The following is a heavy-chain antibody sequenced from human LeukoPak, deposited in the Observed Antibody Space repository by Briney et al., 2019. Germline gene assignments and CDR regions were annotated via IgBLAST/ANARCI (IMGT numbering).Heavy chain of an antibody. J-gene: IGHJ6*02. CDR2: ISSSGSTI. CDR1: GFTFSSYE. D-gene: IGHD2-2*01. Sequence: PGGSLRLSCAASGFTFSSYEMNWVRQAPGKGLEWVSYISSSGSTIYYADSVKGRFTISRDNAKNSLYLRMNSLRAEDTAVYYCARDFAVAHYYYGMDVWGQGTTVTVSS. V-gene: IGHV3-48*03. CDR3: ARDFAVAHYYYGMDV.